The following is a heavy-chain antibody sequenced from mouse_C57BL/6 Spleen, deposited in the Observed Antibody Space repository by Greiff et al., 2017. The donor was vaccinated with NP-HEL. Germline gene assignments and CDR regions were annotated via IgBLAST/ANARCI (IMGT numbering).Heavy chain of an antibody. Sequence: EVQLQQSGPELVKPGASVKISCKASGYTFTDYYMNWVKQSHGKSLEWIGDINPNNGGTSYNQKFKGKATSTVDKSSSTAYMELRSLTSEDSAVYYCARFPSDYWGQGTTLTVSS. CDR3: ARFPSDY. V-gene: IGHV1-26*01. CDR2: INPNNGGT. CDR1: GYTFTDYY. J-gene: IGHJ2*01.